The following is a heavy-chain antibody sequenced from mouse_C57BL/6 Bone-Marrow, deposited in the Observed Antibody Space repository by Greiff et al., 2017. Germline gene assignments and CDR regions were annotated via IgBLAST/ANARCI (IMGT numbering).Heavy chain of an antibody. J-gene: IGHJ2*01. CDR1: GYAFSSSW. V-gene: IGHV1-82*01. CDR3: ARTTGVGGDY. D-gene: IGHD1-1*01. Sequence: VQLQQSGPELVKPGASVKISCKASGYAFSSSWMNWVKQRPGKGLEWIGRLYPGDGDTNYNGKFKGKATLSADKSSSPAYMQLSSLTSEDSAVYFCARTTGVGGDYWGQGTTLTVSS. CDR2: LYPGDGDT.